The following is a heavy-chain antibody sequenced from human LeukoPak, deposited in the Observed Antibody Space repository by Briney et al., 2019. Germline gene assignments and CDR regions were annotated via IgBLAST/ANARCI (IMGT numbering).Heavy chain of an antibody. CDR3: ARDGTSPWPHDAFDI. V-gene: IGHV3-53*01. D-gene: IGHD2-8*01. Sequence: GGSLRLSCAASGFTVSSNYMSWVRQAPRKGLEWVSVIYSGGSTYYADSVKGRFTISRDNSKNTLYLQMNSLRAEDTAVYYCARDGTSPWPHDAFDIWGQGTMVTVSS. CDR2: IYSGGST. J-gene: IGHJ3*02. CDR1: GFTVSSNY.